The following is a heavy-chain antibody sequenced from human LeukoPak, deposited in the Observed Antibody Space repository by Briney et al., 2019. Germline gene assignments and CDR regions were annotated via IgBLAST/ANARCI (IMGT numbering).Heavy chain of an antibody. CDR1: GGSISSYY. J-gene: IGHJ6*03. CDR2: IYYSGST. V-gene: IGHV4-59*01. Sequence: SETLSLTCTVSGGSISSYYWSWIRQPPGKGLEWIGYIYYSGSTNYNPSLKSRVTISVDTSKNQFSLKLSSVTAADTAVYYRARDPMTTEQYYYYYYYMDVWGKGTTVTVSS. D-gene: IGHD4-11*01. CDR3: ARDPMTTEQYYYYYYYMDV.